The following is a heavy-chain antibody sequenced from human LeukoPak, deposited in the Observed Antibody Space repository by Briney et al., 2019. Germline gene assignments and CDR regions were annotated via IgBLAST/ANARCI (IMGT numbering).Heavy chain of an antibody. Sequence: ASVKVSCTASGYTFTGYYMHWVRQAPGQGLEWMGSINPNSGGTNYAQKFQGRVTMTRDTSISTAYMELSRLRSDDTAVYYCAREYYDSSGSHAFDIWGQGTMVTVSS. CDR3: AREYYDSSGSHAFDI. D-gene: IGHD3-22*01. CDR1: GYTFTGYY. V-gene: IGHV1-2*02. J-gene: IGHJ3*02. CDR2: INPNSGGT.